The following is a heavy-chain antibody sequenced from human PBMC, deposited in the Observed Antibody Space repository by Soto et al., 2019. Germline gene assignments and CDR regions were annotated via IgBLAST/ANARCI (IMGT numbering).Heavy chain of an antibody. CDR3: AGSSDWYAWFDP. CDR1: GFTFSSYA. Sequence: EVQLLESGGGLVQPGGSLRLSCAASGFTFSSYAMSWVRQAPGKGLEWVSAVSGSGGSTYYADSVKGRFTISRDNSKSTLYLPMNSLRAEDTAVYYCAGSSDWYAWFDPWGQGTLVTVSS. J-gene: IGHJ5*02. CDR2: VSGSGGST. D-gene: IGHD6-19*01. V-gene: IGHV3-23*01.